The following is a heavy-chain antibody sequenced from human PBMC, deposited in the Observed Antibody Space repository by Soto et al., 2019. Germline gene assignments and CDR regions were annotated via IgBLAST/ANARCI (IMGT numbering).Heavy chain of an antibody. Sequence: PGGSLRLSCAASGFTFSSYAMHWVRQAPGKGQERVAVISYDGSNKYYADSVKGRFTISRDNSKNTLYLQMNSLRAEDTAVYYCARDSPPDIVVVVAAPMDAFDIWGQGTMVTVSS. V-gene: IGHV3-30-3*01. J-gene: IGHJ3*02. CDR1: GFTFSSYA. CDR3: ARDSPPDIVVVVAAPMDAFDI. CDR2: ISYDGSNK. D-gene: IGHD2-15*01.